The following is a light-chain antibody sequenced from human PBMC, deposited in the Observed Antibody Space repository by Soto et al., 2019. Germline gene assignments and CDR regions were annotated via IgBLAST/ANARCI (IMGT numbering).Light chain of an antibody. V-gene: IGLV2-14*01. CDR1: SSDVGGYNY. CDR3: SSYTSSSTYV. J-gene: IGLJ1*01. Sequence: QSVLTQPASVSGCPGQSITISCTGTSSDVGGYNYVSWYQQHPGKAPKLMIYEVSNRPSGASNRFSGSKSGNTASLTISGLQAEDEADYYCSSYTSSSTYVFGTGTKVTVL. CDR2: EVS.